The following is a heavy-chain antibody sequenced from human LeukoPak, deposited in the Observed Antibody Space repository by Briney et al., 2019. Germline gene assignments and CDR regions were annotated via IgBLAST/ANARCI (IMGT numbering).Heavy chain of an antibody. Sequence: SVKVSCKASGGTFSSYAISWVRQAPGQGLEWMGRIIPILGIANYAQKFQGRVTITADKSTSTAYMELSSLRSEDTAVYYCARAPSGYCSSTSCYAGSGAFDIWGQGTMVTVSS. D-gene: IGHD2-2*01. CDR1: GGTFSSYA. CDR2: IIPILGIA. J-gene: IGHJ3*02. V-gene: IGHV1-69*04. CDR3: ARAPSGYCSSTSCYAGSGAFDI.